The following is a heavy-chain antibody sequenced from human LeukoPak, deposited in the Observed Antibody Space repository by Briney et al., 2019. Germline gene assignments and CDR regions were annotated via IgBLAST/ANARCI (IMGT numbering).Heavy chain of an antibody. CDR3: VGLAGVFEY. J-gene: IGHJ4*02. D-gene: IGHD7-27*01. V-gene: IGHV3-30*02. CDR1: GFTFRNFG. Sequence: GGSLRLSCRVSGFTFRNFGMHSVRQAPGKGLDWVAFIRSDGNDKYYADSVKGRFTISRDNSKKTLYLQMGSLRPEDTAVYYCVGLAGVFEYWGQGSLVTVSS. CDR2: IRSDGNDK.